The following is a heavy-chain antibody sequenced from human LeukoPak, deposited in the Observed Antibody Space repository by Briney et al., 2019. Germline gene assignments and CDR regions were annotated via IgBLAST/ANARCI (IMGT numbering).Heavy chain of an antibody. CDR2: IWYDGSKK. D-gene: IGHD5-12*01. CDR1: GFTFSSHG. V-gene: IGHV3-33*01. Sequence: GRSLRLSCAASGFTFSSHGMHWVRQAPGKGLEWVAVIWYDGSKKYYADSVKGRFTISRDNSKNTLYLQMNSLRAEDTAVYYCARARGYTGYDYGDNWGQGTLVTVSS. CDR3: ARARGYTGYDYGDN. J-gene: IGHJ4*02.